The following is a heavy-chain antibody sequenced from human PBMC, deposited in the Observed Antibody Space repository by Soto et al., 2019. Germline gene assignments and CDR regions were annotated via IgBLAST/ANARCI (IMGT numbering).Heavy chain of an antibody. CDR3: ARDFLESSGWYGTVFDY. V-gene: IGHV1-2*04. Sequence: ASVKVSCKASGYTFTGYYMHWVRQAPGQGLEWMGWINPNSGGTNYAQKFQGWVTMTRDTSISTAYMELSRLRSDDTAVYYCARDFLESSGWYGTVFDYWGQGTLVTVSS. CDR1: GYTFTGYY. D-gene: IGHD6-19*01. J-gene: IGHJ4*02. CDR2: INPNSGGT.